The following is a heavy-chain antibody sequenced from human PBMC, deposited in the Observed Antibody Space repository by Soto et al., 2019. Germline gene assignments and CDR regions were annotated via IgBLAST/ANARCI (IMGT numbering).Heavy chain of an antibody. CDR1: GYTFTSYY. CDR2: INPSGGST. J-gene: IGHJ4*02. CDR3: ARRIGLILDY. D-gene: IGHD2-8*01. V-gene: IGHV1-46*01. Sequence: ASVKVSCKASGYTFTSYYMQWVRQAPGRGLEWMGIINPSGGSTSYAQKFQGRVTMTTDTSTSTAYMELRSLRSDDTAVYYCARRIGLILDYWGQGTLVTVSS.